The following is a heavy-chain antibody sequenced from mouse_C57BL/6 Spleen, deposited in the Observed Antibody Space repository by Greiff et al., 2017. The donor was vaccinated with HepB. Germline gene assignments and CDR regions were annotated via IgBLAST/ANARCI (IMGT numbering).Heavy chain of an antibody. D-gene: IGHD2-4*01. CDR3: ARGIYYDYDDWYFDV. V-gene: IGHV1-82*01. CDR2: IYPGDGDT. J-gene: IGHJ1*03. Sequence: VKLQQSGPELVKPGASVKISCKASGYAFSSSWMNWVKQRPGKGLEWIGRIYPGDGDTNYNGKFKGKATLTADKSSSTAYMQLSSLTSEDSAVYFCARGIYYDYDDWYFDVWGTGTTVTVSS. CDR1: GYAFSSSW.